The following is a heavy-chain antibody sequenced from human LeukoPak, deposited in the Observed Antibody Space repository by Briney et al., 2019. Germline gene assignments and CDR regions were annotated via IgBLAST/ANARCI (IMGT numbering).Heavy chain of an antibody. J-gene: IGHJ4*02. V-gene: IGHV1-8*01. Sequence: ASVKVSCKASGYTFTSYDINWVRQATGQGLEWMGWMNPNSGNTGYAQKFQGRVTITRNTSISTAYMELSSLRSEDTAVYYCARAPRGPYFFDYWGQGTLVTVSS. CDR2: MNPNSGNT. CDR3: ARAPRGPYFFDY. CDR1: GYTFTSYD.